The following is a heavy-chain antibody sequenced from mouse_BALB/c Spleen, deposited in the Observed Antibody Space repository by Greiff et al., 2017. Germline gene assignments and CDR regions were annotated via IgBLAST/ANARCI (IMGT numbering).Heavy chain of an antibody. D-gene: IGHD2-3*01. CDR3: ARVGDGYLFAY. V-gene: IGHV5-4*02. CDR2: ISDGGSYT. Sequence: EVKLMESGGGLVKPGGSLKLSCAASGFTFSDYYMYWVRQTPEKRLEWVATISDGGSYTYYPDSVKGRFTISRDNAKNNLYLQMSSLKSEDTAMYYCARVGDGYLFAYWGQGTLVTVSA. J-gene: IGHJ3*01. CDR1: GFTFSDYY.